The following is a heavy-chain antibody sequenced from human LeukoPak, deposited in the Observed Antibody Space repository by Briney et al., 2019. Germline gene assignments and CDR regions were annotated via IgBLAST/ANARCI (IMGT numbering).Heavy chain of an antibody. Sequence: GASVKVSCKASGYTFTSYDINWVRQATGQGLEWMGWMNPNSGNTGYAQKFQGRVTMTTDTSTSTAYMELRSLRSDDTAVYYCTRDLGTYKSYGSIFFDYWGQGALVTVSS. V-gene: IGHV1-8*01. J-gene: IGHJ4*02. D-gene: IGHD3-10*01. CDR1: GYTFTSYD. CDR2: MNPNSGNT. CDR3: TRDLGTYKSYGSIFFDY.